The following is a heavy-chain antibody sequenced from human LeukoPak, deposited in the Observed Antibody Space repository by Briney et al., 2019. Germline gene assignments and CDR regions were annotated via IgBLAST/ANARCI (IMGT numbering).Heavy chain of an antibody. Sequence: PGGSLRLSCAASGFTFSSYAMSWVRQAPGKGLEWVSAISGSGGSTYYADSAKGRFTISRDNSKNTLYLQMNSLRAEDTAVYYCAKGDCSSTSCYGVFDIWGQGTMVTVSS. CDR1: GFTFSSYA. CDR3: AKGDCSSTSCYGVFDI. D-gene: IGHD2-2*01. J-gene: IGHJ3*02. V-gene: IGHV3-23*01. CDR2: ISGSGGST.